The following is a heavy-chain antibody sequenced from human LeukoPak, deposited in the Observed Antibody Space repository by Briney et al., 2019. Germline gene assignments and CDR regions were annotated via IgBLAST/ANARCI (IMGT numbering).Heavy chain of an antibody. CDR1: GFAFSDYY. D-gene: IGHD6-13*01. Sequence: GGSLRLSCAASGFAFSDYYMSWIRQAPGKGLEWVSYISSSCSTIYYADSVKSRFTISGDNANNSFYLQMNSLRAEDTAVYYCARRLAAASTFDPWGQGTLVTVSS. CDR2: ISSSCSTI. CDR3: ARRLAAASTFDP. J-gene: IGHJ5*02. V-gene: IGHV3-11*01.